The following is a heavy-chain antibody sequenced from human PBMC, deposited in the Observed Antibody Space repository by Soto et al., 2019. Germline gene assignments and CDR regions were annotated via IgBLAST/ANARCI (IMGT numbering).Heavy chain of an antibody. CDR1: GYTFTTYA. CDR2: INAGNGDT. J-gene: IGHJ6*03. V-gene: IGHV1-3*01. D-gene: IGHD5-12*01. CDR3: ARARGGYDYSYYYYMDV. Sequence: GASVKVSCKASGYTFTTYAVHWVRQAPGQRLEWMGWINAGNGDTQYSQKFQGRVTITRDTSANTIYVELSSLRSEDTAVYYCARARGGYDYSYYYYMDVWGKGTTVTVSS.